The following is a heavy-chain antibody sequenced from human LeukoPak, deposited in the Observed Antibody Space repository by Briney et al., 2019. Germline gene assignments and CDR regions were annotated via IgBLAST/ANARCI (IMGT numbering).Heavy chain of an antibody. CDR1: GRSSSSGGYS. V-gene: IGHV4-61*08. Sequence: SETLSLTCAVSGRSSSSGGYSWSWIRQPPGKGLEWIGYIYYSGTTNYNPSLNSRVTISVDTSKNQLSLKLSSVTPADTAIYYCARAPPEESWLVYFDSWGQGTLVTVSS. J-gene: IGHJ4*02. D-gene: IGHD6-19*01. CDR2: IYYSGTT. CDR3: ARAPPEESWLVYFDS.